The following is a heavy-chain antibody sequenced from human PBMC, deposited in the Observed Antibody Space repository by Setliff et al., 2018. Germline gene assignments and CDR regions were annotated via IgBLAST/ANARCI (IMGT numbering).Heavy chain of an antibody. CDR3: ARGRAGHSGH. J-gene: IGHJ4*02. V-gene: IGHV4-38-2*01. Sequence: SETLSLTCAVSGFSISSGYYWGWIRQPPGKGLEWIGYIYYSGSTSYYNPSLKSRVTISVDTSKNQFSLELRSVTAADTAVYYCARGRAGHSGHWGQGTLVTVSS. CDR1: GFSISSGYY. D-gene: IGHD6-19*01. CDR2: IYYSGSTS.